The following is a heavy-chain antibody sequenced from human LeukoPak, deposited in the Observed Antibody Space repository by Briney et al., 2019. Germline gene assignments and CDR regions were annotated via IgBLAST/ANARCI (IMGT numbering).Heavy chain of an antibody. V-gene: IGHV1-69*13. Sequence: ASVKVSCKASGYTSTSYGISWVRQAPGQGLEWMGGIIPIFGTANYAQKFQGRVTITADESTSTAYMELSSLRSEDTAVYYCARGGSSPSGMDVWGQGTTVTVSS. CDR2: IIPIFGTA. CDR1: GYTSTSYG. CDR3: ARGGSSPSGMDV. D-gene: IGHD6-13*01. J-gene: IGHJ6*02.